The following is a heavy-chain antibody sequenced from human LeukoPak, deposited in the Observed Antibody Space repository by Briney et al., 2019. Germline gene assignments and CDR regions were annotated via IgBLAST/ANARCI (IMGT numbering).Heavy chain of an antibody. CDR1: EYIFTDYY. CDR3: ARGGDNYDILTQ. CDR2: INPHSGGT. Sequence: ASMKVSCKASEYIFTDYYIHWVRQAPGQGLEWMGWINPHSGGTNYAQNFQDRVTMTGDTSISTAYMEVSRLRSDDTAIYYCARGGDNYDILTQWGQGTLVTLSS. J-gene: IGHJ4*02. D-gene: IGHD3-9*01. V-gene: IGHV1-2*02.